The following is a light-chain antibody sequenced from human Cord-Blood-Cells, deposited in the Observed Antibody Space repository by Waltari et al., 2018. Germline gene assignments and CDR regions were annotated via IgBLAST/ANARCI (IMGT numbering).Light chain of an antibody. CDR3: QQYNNWPLT. Sequence: EIVMTPSPATLSVSPGERAPLPCRASQSVSSNLAWYQQKPGQAPRLLIYGASTRATGIPARFSGSGSGTEFTLTISSLQSEDFAVYYCQQYNNWPLTFGGGTKVEIK. J-gene: IGKJ4*01. V-gene: IGKV3-15*01. CDR1: QSVSSN. CDR2: GAS.